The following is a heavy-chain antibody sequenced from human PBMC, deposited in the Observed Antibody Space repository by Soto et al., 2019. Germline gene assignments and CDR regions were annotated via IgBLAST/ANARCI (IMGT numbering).Heavy chain of an antibody. D-gene: IGHD3-22*01. Sequence: GSVKVSCKASGYTFTSYGMSGVRQAPGQGLEWMGWISAYNGNTNYAQKLQGRVTMTTDTSTSTAYMELRSLRSDDTAVYYCAREDKYYYDSSGSIPFDYWGQGTLVTVSS. CDR3: AREDKYYYDSSGSIPFDY. J-gene: IGHJ4*02. V-gene: IGHV1-18*01. CDR2: ISAYNGNT. CDR1: GYTFTSYG.